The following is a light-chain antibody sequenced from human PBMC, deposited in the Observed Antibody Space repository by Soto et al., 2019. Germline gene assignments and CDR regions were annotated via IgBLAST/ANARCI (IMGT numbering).Light chain of an antibody. V-gene: IGKV3-15*01. CDR1: QSLNRD. Sequence: IVMTQSPATLSMSPGARATLSCRASQSLNRDLAWYQQKPGQSPRLLIYGASTRATGIPARFSGSGSGTEFTLTISSLQSEDFAVYYCQQYNNWPLTFGGGTKVDIK. CDR2: GAS. J-gene: IGKJ4*01. CDR3: QQYNNWPLT.